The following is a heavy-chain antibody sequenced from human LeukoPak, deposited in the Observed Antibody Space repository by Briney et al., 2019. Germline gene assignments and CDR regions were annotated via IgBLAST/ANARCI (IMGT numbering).Heavy chain of an antibody. CDR3: ARWRPYYDSSGYYHDY. Sequence: GGSLRLSCAASGFTFSSYSMNWVRQAPGKGLEWVSSISSSSSYIYYADSVKGRFTISRDNAKNSLYLQMNSLRAEDTAVYYCARWRPYYDSSGYYHDYWGQGTLVTVSS. V-gene: IGHV3-21*01. CDR2: ISSSSSYI. CDR1: GFTFSSYS. J-gene: IGHJ4*02. D-gene: IGHD3-22*01.